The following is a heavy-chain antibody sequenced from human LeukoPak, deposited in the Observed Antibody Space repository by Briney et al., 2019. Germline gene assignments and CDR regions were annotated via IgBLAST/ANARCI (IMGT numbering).Heavy chain of an antibody. D-gene: IGHD5-24*01. CDR3: ARMLDGSRGRGFDY. CDR1: GGSISSYY. V-gene: IGHV4-59*01. J-gene: IGHJ4*02. Sequence: SETLSLTCTVSGGSISSYYWSWMRQPPGKGLEWIGYIYPTGSTSYNPSLKSRVTISVDTSKSQFSLKLSSVTAADTAVYYCARMLDGSRGRGFDYWGQGTLVTVSS. CDR2: IYPTGST.